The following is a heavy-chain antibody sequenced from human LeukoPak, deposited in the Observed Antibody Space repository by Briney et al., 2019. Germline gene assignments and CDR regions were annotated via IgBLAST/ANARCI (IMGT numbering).Heavy chain of an antibody. J-gene: IGHJ6*03. CDR2: ISAYNGNT. CDR1: GGTFSSYA. CDR3: ARVIAVAGTAYYYYMDV. Sequence: ASVKVSCKASGGTFSSYAISWVRQAPGQGLEWMGWISAYNGNTNYAQKLQGRVTMTTDTSTSTAYMELRSLRSDDTAVYYCARVIAVAGTAYYYYMDVWGKGTTVTVSS. D-gene: IGHD6-19*01. V-gene: IGHV1-18*01.